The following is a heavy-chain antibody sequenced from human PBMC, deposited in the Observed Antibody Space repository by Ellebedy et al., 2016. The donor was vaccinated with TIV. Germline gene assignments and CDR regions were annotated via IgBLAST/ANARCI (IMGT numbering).Heavy chain of an antibody. Sequence: GSLRLSCTVSGGSISSSSYYWVWFRQPPGKGLEWIGSINYSGRTYYNPSLKSRVTISVDTSKSQFSLKLRSVSAADTAVYYCARGGIATTSGADYWGQGTLVTVSS. D-gene: IGHD6-13*01. J-gene: IGHJ4*02. CDR3: ARGGIATTSGADY. CDR1: GGSISSSSYY. CDR2: INYSGRT. V-gene: IGHV4-39*07.